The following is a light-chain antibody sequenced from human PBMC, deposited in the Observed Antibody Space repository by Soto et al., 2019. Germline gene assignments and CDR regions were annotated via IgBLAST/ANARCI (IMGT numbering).Light chain of an antibody. V-gene: IGLV2-14*03. J-gene: IGLJ1*01. CDR3: ASYTNSITYV. CDR2: DVS. CDR1: NSDVGGYNY. Sequence: QSALTHPPSVSGFPEQSITISCTGTNSDVGGYNYVSWYQQHPGKAPKLLIYDVSSRPSGLSNRFSGSKSGNTASLIISGLQAEDEADYYCASYTNSITYVFGSGTKVTVL.